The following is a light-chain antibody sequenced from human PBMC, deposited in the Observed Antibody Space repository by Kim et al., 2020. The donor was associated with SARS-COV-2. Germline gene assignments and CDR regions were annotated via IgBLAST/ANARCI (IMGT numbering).Light chain of an antibody. CDR1: QSSDTS. J-gene: IGKJ2*01. V-gene: IGKV1-39*01. Sequence: SASVGDRVSITCRSSQSSDTSLHWFQQRPGKAPALLVRGASALQSDIPSRFSGTGSGTDFTLTIDTLQPEDFATYYCQQSYSTPYTFGQGTKLEI. CDR3: QQSYSTPYT. CDR2: GAS.